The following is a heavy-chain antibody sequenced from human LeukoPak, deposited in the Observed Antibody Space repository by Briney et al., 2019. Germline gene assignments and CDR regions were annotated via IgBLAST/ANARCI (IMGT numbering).Heavy chain of an antibody. J-gene: IGHJ4*02. D-gene: IGHD3-22*01. Sequence: GGSLRLSCAASGFTVSSNYMSWVRQAPGKGLEWVSVIYSGGSTYYADSVKGRFTISRDNSKNTLYLQMNSLRAEDTAVYYCARDLVNFYDSSGYYLWGQGTLVSVSS. V-gene: IGHV3-66*02. CDR1: GFTVSSNY. CDR3: ARDLVNFYDSSGYYL. CDR2: IYSGGST.